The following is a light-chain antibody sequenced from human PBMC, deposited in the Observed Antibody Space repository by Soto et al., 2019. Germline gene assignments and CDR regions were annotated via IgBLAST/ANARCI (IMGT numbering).Light chain of an antibody. CDR3: NSYTTSSTYV. CDR2: GVN. J-gene: IGLJ1*01. V-gene: IGLV2-14*01. Sequence: QSALTQPASVSGSPGQWITISCTGTSSDVGSYNYVSWYQPRPGKAPQLIIYGVNNRPSGVSNRFSGSKSDNTASLTISGLQAEDEADYYCNSYTTSSTYVFGTGTKLTVL. CDR1: SSDVGSYNY.